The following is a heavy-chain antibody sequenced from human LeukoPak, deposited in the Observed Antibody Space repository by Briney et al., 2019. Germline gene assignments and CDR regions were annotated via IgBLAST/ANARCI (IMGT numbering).Heavy chain of an antibody. CDR1: GFTFSSYA. V-gene: IGHV3-23*01. CDR2: ISGSGGST. CDR3: AKGGPSSGWYHFDY. J-gene: IGHJ4*02. Sequence: GGSLRLSCATSGFTFSSYAMSWLRQAPGKGLEWVSAISGSGGSTYYADSVKGRSTMSSDNSKNTLYLQMNSLRGEDTAVYYCAKGGPSSGWYHFDYGGKEPLVTVSS. D-gene: IGHD6-19*01.